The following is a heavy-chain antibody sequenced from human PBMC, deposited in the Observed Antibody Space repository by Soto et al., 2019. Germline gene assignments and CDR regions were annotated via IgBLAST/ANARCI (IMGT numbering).Heavy chain of an antibody. CDR1: VGSGSSGSYY. J-gene: IGHJ4*02. CDR2: IYYSGST. CDR3: AREGALSGYVPFDY. V-gene: IGHV4-61*01. D-gene: IGHD5-12*01. Sequence: PSATLSLTCTVSVGSGSSGSYYWIWIRHPPGKGLEWIGYIYYSGSTNYNPSLKSRVTISVDTSKNQFSLKLSSVTAADTAVYYCAREGALSGYVPFDYWGQGTLVTVSS.